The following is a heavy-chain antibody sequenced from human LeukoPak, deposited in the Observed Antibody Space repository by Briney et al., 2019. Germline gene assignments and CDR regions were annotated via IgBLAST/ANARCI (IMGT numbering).Heavy chain of an antibody. Sequence: GGSLRLSCAASGFTFSSYWMNWVRQAPGKGLEWVAKIKQDGSEKYYVDSVKGRFTISRDNAKNSLYLQVNSLRAEDTAVYYCARVGVGSRSGWKKYYFDYWGQGTLVTVSS. V-gene: IGHV3-7*05. CDR3: ARVGVGSRSGWKKYYFDY. D-gene: IGHD6-19*01. CDR2: IKQDGSEK. J-gene: IGHJ4*02. CDR1: GFTFSSYW.